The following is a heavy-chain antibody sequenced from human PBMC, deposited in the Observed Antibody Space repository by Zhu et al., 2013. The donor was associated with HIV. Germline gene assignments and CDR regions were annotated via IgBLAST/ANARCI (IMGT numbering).Heavy chain of an antibody. D-gene: IGHD6-19*01. Sequence: QVQLVQSGAEVKKPGASVKVSCKASGYTFTSYDINWVRQATGQGLEWMGWMNPNSGNTGYAQKFQGRVTMTRNTSISTAYMELSSLRSEDTAVYYCARKGSSGWSDYYYYYGMDVWGQGDHGHRLL. CDR1: GYTFTSYD. CDR2: MNPNSGNT. V-gene: IGHV1-8*01. CDR3: ARKGSSGWSDYYYYYGMDV. J-gene: IGHJ6*02.